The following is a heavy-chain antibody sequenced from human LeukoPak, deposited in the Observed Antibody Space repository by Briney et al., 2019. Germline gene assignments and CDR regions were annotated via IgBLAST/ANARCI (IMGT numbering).Heavy chain of an antibody. D-gene: IGHD3-16*01. Sequence: GGSLRLSCAASGFTFSSYWMSWVRQAPGKGLEWVANIKQDESEKYYVDSVKGRFTISRDNAKDSLYLQMNSLRAEDTAVYYCARKYDYALFDYWGQGTLVTVSS. CDR2: IKQDESEK. CDR3: ARKYDYALFDY. V-gene: IGHV3-7*01. CDR1: GFTFSSYW. J-gene: IGHJ4*02.